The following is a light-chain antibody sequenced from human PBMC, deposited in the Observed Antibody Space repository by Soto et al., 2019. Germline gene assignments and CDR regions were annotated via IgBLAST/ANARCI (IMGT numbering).Light chain of an antibody. CDR3: QQYGSSPQT. J-gene: IGKJ1*01. CDR2: GAS. CDR1: QSVSHNH. Sequence: IVLTQSPGTLSLSPGERATLSCRASQSVSHNHLAWYQQKPGQAPRPLVFGASIRASGVPDRFSGSGSGTDFTLTISRLEPEDFAVYHCQQYGSSPQTFGQGTKVEI. V-gene: IGKV3-20*01.